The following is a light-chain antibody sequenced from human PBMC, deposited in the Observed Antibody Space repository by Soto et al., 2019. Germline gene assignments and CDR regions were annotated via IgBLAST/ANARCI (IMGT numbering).Light chain of an antibody. CDR1: QTISSW. CDR3: HQRQSWPRT. J-gene: IGKJ1*01. Sequence: DIQMTQSPSTLSGSVGDRVTITCRASQTISSWLAWYQQKPGKAPKLLIYHTSNRATGIPARFSGSGSGTDFTLTISSLEPEDFAVYYCHQRQSWPRTFGQGTKVEIK. V-gene: IGKV1-5*01. CDR2: HTS.